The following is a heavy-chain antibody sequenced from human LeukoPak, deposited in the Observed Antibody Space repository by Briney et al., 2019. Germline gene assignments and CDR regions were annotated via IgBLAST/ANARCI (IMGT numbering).Heavy chain of an antibody. Sequence: SETLSLTCTVSGGSISSGGYYWSWIRQHPGKGLEWIGYIYYSGSTYYNPSLKSRVTISVDTSKNQFSLKLSSVTAADTAVYYCARENYGGNSVFGSDYYGMDVWGQGTTVTVSS. CDR2: IYYSGST. D-gene: IGHD4-23*01. CDR3: ARENYGGNSVFGSDYYGMDV. J-gene: IGHJ6*02. CDR1: GGSISSGGYY. V-gene: IGHV4-31*03.